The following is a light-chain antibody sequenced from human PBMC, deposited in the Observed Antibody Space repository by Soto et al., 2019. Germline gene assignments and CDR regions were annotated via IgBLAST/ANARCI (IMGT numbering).Light chain of an antibody. V-gene: IGLV2-14*01. J-gene: IGLJ2*01. CDR3: SSYTSTSTVV. CDR1: STDVGGYNY. CDR2: EVT. Sequence: QSALTQPASVSGSPGQSITISCTGTSTDVGGYNYVSWYQQHPGTVPKLLIYEVTNWPSGISNRFSGSKSGNTASLTISGLQPEDEAAYYCSSYTSTSTVVFGGGTKLTVL.